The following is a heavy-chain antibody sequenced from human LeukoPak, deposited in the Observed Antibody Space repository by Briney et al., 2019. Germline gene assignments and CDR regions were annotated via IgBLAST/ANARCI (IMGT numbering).Heavy chain of an antibody. J-gene: IGHJ4*02. CDR2: ISGGGDIT. Sequence: GGSLRLPCAASGFTFSSYWMSWVRQAPGKGLEWVSSISGGGDITHYADSMQGRFTISRDNSKNTLYLQMNSLRAEDTAVYYCAKESPQFDYWGQGTLVTVSS. CDR1: GFTFSSYW. V-gene: IGHV3-23*01. CDR3: AKESPQFDY.